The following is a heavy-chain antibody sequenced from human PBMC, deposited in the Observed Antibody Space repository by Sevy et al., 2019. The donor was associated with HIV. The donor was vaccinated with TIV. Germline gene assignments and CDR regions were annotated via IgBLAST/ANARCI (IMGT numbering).Heavy chain of an antibody. CDR3: ARHCGGDCSHAFDI. D-gene: IGHD2-21*02. Sequence: ETLSLTCAVYGGSFSGYYWSWIRQPPGKGLEWIGDINHSGSTNYNPSLKSRVTISLDTSKNQFSLKLSSVTAADTAVYYCARHCGGDCSHAFDIWGQGTMVTVSS. CDR1: GGSFSGYY. J-gene: IGHJ3*02. V-gene: IGHV4-34*01. CDR2: INHSGST.